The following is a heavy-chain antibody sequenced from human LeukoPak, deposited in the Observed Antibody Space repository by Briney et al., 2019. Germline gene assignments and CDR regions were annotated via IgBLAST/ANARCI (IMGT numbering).Heavy chain of an antibody. D-gene: IGHD6-13*01. CDR2: INPNSGGT. CDR1: GYTFTDYY. Sequence: ASVKVSCTASGYTFTDYYMHWVRQAPGQGVEWMGWINPNSGGTNYAQKFQGRVTMTTDTSISTAYMEVSRLRSDDTAVYYCARVRIGQQLDKYYYYAMDVWGQGTTVTVSS. V-gene: IGHV1-2*02. CDR3: ARVRIGQQLDKYYYYAMDV. J-gene: IGHJ6*02.